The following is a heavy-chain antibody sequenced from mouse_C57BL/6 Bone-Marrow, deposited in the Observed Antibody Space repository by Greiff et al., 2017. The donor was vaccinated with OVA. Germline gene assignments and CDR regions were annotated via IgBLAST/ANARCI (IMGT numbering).Heavy chain of an antibody. D-gene: IGHD1-2*01. CDR2: IDPETGGT. V-gene: IGHV1-15*01. Sequence: QVQLKQSGAELVRPGASVTLSCKASGYTFTDYEMHWVKQTPVHGLEWIGAIDPETGGTAYNQKFKGKAILTADNSSSTAYMELRSLTSEDYAVYYYTGTALPYYFDYWGQGTTLTVAS. CDR1: GYTFTDYE. CDR3: TGTALPYYFDY. J-gene: IGHJ2*01.